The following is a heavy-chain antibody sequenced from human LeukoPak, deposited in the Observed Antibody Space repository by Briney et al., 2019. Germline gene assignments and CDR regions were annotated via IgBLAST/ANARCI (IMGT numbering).Heavy chain of an antibody. D-gene: IGHD3-10*01. V-gene: IGHV3-74*01. J-gene: IGHJ4*02. CDR3: ARDMTSKSLWFGNFDY. CDR1: GFTFSSYW. CDR2: INSDGSST. Sequence: GGSLRLSCAASGFTFSSYWMHWVRQAPGKGLVWVSRINSDGSSTSYADSVKGRFTVSRDNAKNSLYLQMNSLRAEDTAVYYCARDMTSKSLWFGNFDYWGQGTLVTVSS.